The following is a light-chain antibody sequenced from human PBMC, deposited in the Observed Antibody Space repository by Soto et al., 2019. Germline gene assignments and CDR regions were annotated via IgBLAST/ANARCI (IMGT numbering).Light chain of an antibody. J-gene: IGKJ1*01. CDR1: QGISSY. Sequence: AIRMTQSPSSLSASTGDRVTITWRASQGISSYLAWYQQKPGKAPKLLIYAASTLQSGVPSRFSGSGSVTDFTLTISCLQSEDFATYYCQQYYSYPRTFGQGTKVEIK. V-gene: IGKV1-8*01. CDR2: AAS. CDR3: QQYYSYPRT.